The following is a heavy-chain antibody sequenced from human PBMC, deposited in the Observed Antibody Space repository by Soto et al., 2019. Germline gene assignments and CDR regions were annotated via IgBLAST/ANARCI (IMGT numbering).Heavy chain of an antibody. V-gene: IGHV3-21*01. CDR2: ISSSSTYI. CDR1: GFTFSDYS. CDR3: ARGGDTSGSWPRY. J-gene: IGHJ4*02. Sequence: SXRLSCAASGFTFSDYSMNWVRQAPGKGLEWVSSISSSSTYIYYVDSVKGRFTISRDNAKNSLYLQMNSLRVEDTAVYYCARGGDTSGSWPRYWGQGTLVTVSS. D-gene: IGHD6-19*01.